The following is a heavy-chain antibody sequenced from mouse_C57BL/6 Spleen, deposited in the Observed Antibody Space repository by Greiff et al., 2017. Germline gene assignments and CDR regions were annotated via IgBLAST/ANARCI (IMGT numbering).Heavy chain of an antibody. CDR3: ARESLGYGSSYGYFDV. D-gene: IGHD1-1*01. CDR2: IDPEDGET. CDR1: GFNIKDYY. J-gene: IGHJ1*03. Sequence: VQLKQSGAELVKPGASVKLSCTASGFNIKDYYMHWVKQRTEQGLEWIGRIDPEDGETKYAPKFQGKATITADTSSNTADLQLSSLTSEDTAVYYCARESLGYGSSYGYFDVWGTGTTVTVSS. V-gene: IGHV14-2*01.